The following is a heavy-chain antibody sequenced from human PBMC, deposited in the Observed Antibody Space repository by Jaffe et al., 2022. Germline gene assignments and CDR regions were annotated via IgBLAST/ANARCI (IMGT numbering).Heavy chain of an antibody. Sequence: QVQLQQWGAGLLKPSETLSLTCAVYGGSFSGYYWSWIRQPPGKGLEWIGEINHSGSTNYNPSLKSRVTISVDTSKNQFSLKLSSVTAADTAVYYCARGIRWGYCSSTSCEGRQYIYYMDVWGKGTTVTVSS. J-gene: IGHJ6*03. CDR3: ARGIRWGYCSSTSCEGRQYIYYMDV. V-gene: IGHV4-34*01. CDR1: GGSFSGYY. D-gene: IGHD2-2*01. CDR2: INHSGST.